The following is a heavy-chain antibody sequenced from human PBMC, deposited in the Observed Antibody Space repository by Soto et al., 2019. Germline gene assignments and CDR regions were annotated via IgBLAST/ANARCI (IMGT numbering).Heavy chain of an antibody. J-gene: IGHJ4*02. D-gene: IGHD4-17*01. CDR1: GYIFTSYG. V-gene: IGHV1-18*01. Sequence: QAHLVQSGPEVKKPGASVKVSCKGSGYIFTSYGLAWVRQAPGQGLEWMGWISAHNGNTEYAQKFQGRVTVTRDTSSSTAYLELRSLRSDDTALYYCARGRYGDYWGQGALVTVSS. CDR3: ARGRYGDY. CDR2: ISAHNGNT.